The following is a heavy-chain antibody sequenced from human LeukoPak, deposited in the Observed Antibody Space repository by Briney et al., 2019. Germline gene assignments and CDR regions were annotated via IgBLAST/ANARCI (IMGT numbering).Heavy chain of an antibody. Sequence: GGSLRLSCAASGFTFGTYGMHWVRQAPGRGLEWVAFIWYDGSKKYYADSAKGRFTISRDNSKNTLYLQMDSLRAEDTAVYYCAKDLPGGSGAWGQGTLVTVSS. D-gene: IGHD6-19*01. CDR3: AKDLPGGSGA. J-gene: IGHJ5*02. CDR1: GFTFGTYG. CDR2: IWYDGSKK. V-gene: IGHV3-30*02.